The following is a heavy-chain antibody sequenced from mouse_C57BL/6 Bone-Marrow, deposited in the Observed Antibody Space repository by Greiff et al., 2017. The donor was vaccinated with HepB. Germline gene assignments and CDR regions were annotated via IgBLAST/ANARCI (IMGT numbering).Heavy chain of an antibody. CDR3: ARGGGPYYYGSSYGY. CDR2: ISDGGSYT. J-gene: IGHJ2*01. CDR1: GFTFSSYA. Sequence: DVMLVESGGGLVKPGGSLKLSCAASGFTFSSYAMSWVRQTPEKRLEWVATISDGGSYTYYPDNVKGRFTISRDNAKNNLYLQMSHLKSEDTAMYYCARGGGPYYYGSSYGYWGQGTTLTVSS. D-gene: IGHD1-1*01. V-gene: IGHV5-4*03.